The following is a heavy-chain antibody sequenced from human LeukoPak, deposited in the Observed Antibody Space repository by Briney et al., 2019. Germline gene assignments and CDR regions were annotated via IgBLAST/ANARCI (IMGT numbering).Heavy chain of an antibody. CDR3: ARDPYYYDSSGYYYPVGAFDI. CDR2: ISSSSSTI. V-gene: IGHV3-48*01. CDR1: GFTFSSYS. D-gene: IGHD3-22*01. Sequence: PGGSPRLSCAASGFTFSSYSMNWVRQAPGKGLEWVSYISSSSSTIYYADSVKGRFTISRDNAKNSLYLQMNSLRAEDTAVYYCARDPYYYDSSGYYYPVGAFDIWGQGTMVTVSS. J-gene: IGHJ3*02.